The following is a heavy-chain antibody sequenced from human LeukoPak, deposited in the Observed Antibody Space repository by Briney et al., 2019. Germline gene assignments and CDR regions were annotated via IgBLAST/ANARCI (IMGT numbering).Heavy chain of an antibody. CDR2: IYYSGST. V-gene: IGHV4-39*01. D-gene: IGHD3-3*01. Sequence: PSETLSLTCTVSGGSISSSSYYRGWIRQPPGKGLEWIGSIYYSGSTYYNPSLKSRVTISVNTSKNQFSLKLSSVTAADTAVYYCARANYDFWSGYRPGVNWFDPWGQGTLVTVSS. CDR3: ARANYDFWSGYRPGVNWFDP. J-gene: IGHJ5*02. CDR1: GGSISSSSYY.